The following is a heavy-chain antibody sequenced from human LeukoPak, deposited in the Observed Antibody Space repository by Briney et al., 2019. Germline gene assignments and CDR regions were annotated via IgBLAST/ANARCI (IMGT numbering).Heavy chain of an antibody. CDR1: GGSISSGGYS. CDR3: ARDRDGMDV. CDR2: IYHSGST. Sequence: SETLSLACTVSGGSISSGGYSWSWIRQPPGKGLEWIGYIYHSGSTYYNPSLKSRVTISVDRSKSQFSLKLSSVTAADTAVYYCARDRDGMDVWGQGTTVTVSS. J-gene: IGHJ6*02. V-gene: IGHV4-30-2*01.